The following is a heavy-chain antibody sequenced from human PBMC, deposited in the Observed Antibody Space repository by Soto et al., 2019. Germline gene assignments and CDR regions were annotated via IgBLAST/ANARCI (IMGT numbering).Heavy chain of an antibody. J-gene: IGHJ6*02. V-gene: IGHV4-59*08. D-gene: IGHD3-22*01. CDR3: ARHGIRYYYDDSAYYALDV. CDR1: GGSISRYY. CDR2: IYYSGST. Sequence: PSETLSLTCTVSGGSISRYYWSWIRQPPGKGLEWIGYIYYSGSTNYNPSLKSRVTISVDTSKNHFSLKLSSVTAADTAVYYCARHGIRYYYDDSAYYALDVWGQGTTVTVSS.